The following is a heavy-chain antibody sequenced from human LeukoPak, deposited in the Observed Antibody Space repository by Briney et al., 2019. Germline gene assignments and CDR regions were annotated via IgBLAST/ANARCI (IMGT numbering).Heavy chain of an antibody. CDR3: ARFPRNWAPWRNFDY. Sequence: KPSETLSLTCTVSGGSIRSSYYYWGWIRQPPGKGLEWIGSIYDSGSTNYNPSLKSRVTISVDTSKNQFSLKLSSVTAADTAVYYCARFPRNWAPWRNFDYWGQGTLVTVSS. CDR1: GGSIRSSYYY. CDR2: IYDSGST. J-gene: IGHJ4*02. D-gene: IGHD7-27*01. V-gene: IGHV4-39*07.